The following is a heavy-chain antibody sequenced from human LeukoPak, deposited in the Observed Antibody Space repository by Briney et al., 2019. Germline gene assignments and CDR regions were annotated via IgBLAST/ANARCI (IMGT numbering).Heavy chain of an antibody. CDR3: AREIIAVAGKGWFDP. D-gene: IGHD6-19*01. J-gene: IGHJ5*02. Sequence: SETLSLTCTVSPDSISSANFFWGWIRQPPGKGLEWIGSIYYSGNAYYSPSLKSRVTISIDTSKNHFSLKLSSVTAADTAVYYCAREIIAVAGKGWFDPWGQGTLVTVSS. CDR1: PDSISSANFF. CDR2: IYYSGNA. V-gene: IGHV4-39*07.